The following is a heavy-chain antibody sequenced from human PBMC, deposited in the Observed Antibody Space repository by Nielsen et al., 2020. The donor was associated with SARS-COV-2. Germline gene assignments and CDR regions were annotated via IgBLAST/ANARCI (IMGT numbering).Heavy chain of an antibody. V-gene: IGHV3-23*01. Sequence: GESLKISCAASGFTFSTYVMNWVRQAPGKGLEWVSTIGGGGVATFYADSVKGRFTISRDNSKNTLYLQMNSLRAEDTAVYYCAKGPKKFDYWGQGTLVTVSS. CDR2: IGGGGVAT. J-gene: IGHJ4*02. CDR3: AKGPKKFDY. CDR1: GFTFSTYV.